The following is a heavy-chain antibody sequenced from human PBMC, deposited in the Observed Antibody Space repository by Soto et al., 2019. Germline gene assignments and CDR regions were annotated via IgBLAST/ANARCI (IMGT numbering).Heavy chain of an antibody. CDR1: GGAFNNHV. CDR3: ARRSENYFDY. V-gene: IGHV1-69*12. Sequence: QVQVEQSGAEVKKPGSSVKVSCKASGGAFNNHVITWVRQAPGLGLEWMGGIIPIFGTVNYAQMFQDRVTITADESTSTVYMEMSSLRYDDTGVYYCARRSENYFDYWGPGTLVTVSS. D-gene: IGHD3-10*01. J-gene: IGHJ4*03. CDR2: IIPIFGTV.